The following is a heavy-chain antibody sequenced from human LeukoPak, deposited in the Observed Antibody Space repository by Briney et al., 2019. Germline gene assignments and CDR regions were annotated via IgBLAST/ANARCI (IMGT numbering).Heavy chain of an antibody. CDR2: INHSGST. V-gene: IGHV4-34*01. CDR3: ARPYYGSGSFDY. Sequence: PSETLSLTRAVYGGSFSGYYWSWIRQPPGKGLEWIGEINHSGSTNYNPSLKSRVTISVDTSKNQFSLKLSSVTAADTAVYYCARPYYGSGSFDYWGQGTLVTVSS. CDR1: GGSFSGYY. J-gene: IGHJ4*02. D-gene: IGHD3-10*01.